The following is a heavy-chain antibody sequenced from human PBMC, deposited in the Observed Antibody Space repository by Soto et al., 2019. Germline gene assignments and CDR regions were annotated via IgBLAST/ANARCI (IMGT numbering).Heavy chain of an antibody. CDR2: ISSSGSTI. V-gene: IGHV3-48*03. D-gene: IGHD1-1*01. CDR1: GFTFSSYE. Sequence: PGGSLRLSCAASGFTFSSYEMNWVRQAPGKGLEWVSYISSSGSTIYYADSVKGRFTISRDNAKNSLYLQMNSLRAEDTAVYYCARQPHGTAKSFDYWGQGTMVTVYS. J-gene: IGHJ4*02. CDR3: ARQPHGTAKSFDY.